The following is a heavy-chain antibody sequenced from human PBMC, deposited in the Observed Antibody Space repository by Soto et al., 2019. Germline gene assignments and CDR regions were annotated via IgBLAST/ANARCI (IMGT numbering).Heavy chain of an antibody. V-gene: IGHV4-34*01. J-gene: IGHJ6*01. CDR2: ITSIRRT. CDR1: GGLFSGNI. CDR3: ARDLSGYYYGLHV. Sequence: PSEHLSLTCAVSGGLFSGNIWNRVRQPLRKGLEWLGEITSIRRTKFNASLSTRVTFSVDSSRNPFSLRVFSVTATDTAVYYCARDLSGYYYGLHVWGQGTTVT.